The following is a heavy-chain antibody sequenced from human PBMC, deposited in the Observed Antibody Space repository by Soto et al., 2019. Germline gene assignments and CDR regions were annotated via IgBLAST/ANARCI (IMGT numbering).Heavy chain of an antibody. D-gene: IGHD3-22*01. J-gene: IGHJ4*02. CDR2: LSDSVGTT. CDR1: GFSFGTYT. CDR3: AKHLIGGRLQSPFDL. Sequence: GGSLRLSCAVSGFSFGTYTVNWIRQAPGMGLEWVSGLSDSVGTTHYAYSVKGRFTISRDKSKNTLYLRMNNLRAEDTAVYYCAKHLIGGRLQSPFDLWGQGXQVTVSS. V-gene: IGHV3-23*01.